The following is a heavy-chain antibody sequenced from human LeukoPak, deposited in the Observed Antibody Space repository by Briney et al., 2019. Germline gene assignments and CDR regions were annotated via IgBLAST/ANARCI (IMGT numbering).Heavy chain of an antibody. CDR2: ISSSSSTI. CDR3: AKDRLRATLTSFDY. D-gene: IGHD4-17*01. J-gene: IGHJ4*02. CDR1: GFTFSRYG. V-gene: IGHV3-48*01. Sequence: PGGSLRLSCAGSGFTFSRYGFNWVRQAPGKGLEWVSYISSSSSTIYYADSVKGRFTVSRGNAKNSLYLQMNSLRAEDTAVYYCAKDRLRATLTSFDYWGQGTLVTVSS.